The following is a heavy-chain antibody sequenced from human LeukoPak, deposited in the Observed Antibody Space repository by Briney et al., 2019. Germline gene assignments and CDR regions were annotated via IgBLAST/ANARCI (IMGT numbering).Heavy chain of an antibody. J-gene: IGHJ4*02. CDR2: ISSSSSYI. CDR3: ARKGLGISFDY. D-gene: IGHD7-27*01. Sequence: GGSLRLSCAASGFPFSSYSMNWVRQAPGKGLEWVSSISSSSSYIYYADSVKGRFTISRDNAKNSLYLQMNSLRAEDTAVYYCARKGLGISFDYWGQGTLVTVSS. V-gene: IGHV3-21*01. CDR1: GFPFSSYS.